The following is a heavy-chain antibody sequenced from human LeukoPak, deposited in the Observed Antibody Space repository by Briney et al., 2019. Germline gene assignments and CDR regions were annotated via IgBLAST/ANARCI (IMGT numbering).Heavy chain of an antibody. D-gene: IGHD6-13*01. V-gene: IGHV3-11*04. CDR1: GFTFSDYY. CDR2: ISSSGSTI. J-gene: IGHJ5*02. Sequence: SGGSLRLSCAASGFTFSDYYMSWIRQAPGKGLEWVSYISSSGSTIYYADSVKGRFTISRDNAKNSLYLQMNSLRAEDTAVYYCARALLDSSSWFDPWGQGTLVTVSS. CDR3: ARALLDSSSWFDP.